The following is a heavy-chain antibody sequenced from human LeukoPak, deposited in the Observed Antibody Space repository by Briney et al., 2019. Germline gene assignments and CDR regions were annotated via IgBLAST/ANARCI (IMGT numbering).Heavy chain of an antibody. CDR2: ISSSSSYI. CDR3: ASPTGVYGPGGY. CDR1: GFTFSDHY. Sequence: GGSLRLSCAAFGFTFSDHYVDWVRQAPGKGLEWVSSISSSSSYIYYADSVKGRFIISRDDAKNSLFLQMNRLRAEDTAIYYCASPTGVYGPGGYWGQGALVTVSS. D-gene: IGHD2-8*02. V-gene: IGHV3-21*01. J-gene: IGHJ4*02.